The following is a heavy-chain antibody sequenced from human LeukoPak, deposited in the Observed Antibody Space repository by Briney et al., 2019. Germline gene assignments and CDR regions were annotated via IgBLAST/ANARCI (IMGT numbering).Heavy chain of an antibody. CDR3: ASGGRGTYYYGSADY. V-gene: IGHV3-21*01. J-gene: IGHJ4*02. D-gene: IGHD3-10*01. CDR2: ISSSSSYI. CDR1: GFTFSYYS. Sequence: GGSLRLSCAASGFTFSYYSMNWVRRAPGKGLEWVSSISSSSSYIYYADSVKGRFTISRDNAKNSLYLQMNSLRAEDTAVYYCASGGRGTYYYGSADYWGQGTLVAVSS.